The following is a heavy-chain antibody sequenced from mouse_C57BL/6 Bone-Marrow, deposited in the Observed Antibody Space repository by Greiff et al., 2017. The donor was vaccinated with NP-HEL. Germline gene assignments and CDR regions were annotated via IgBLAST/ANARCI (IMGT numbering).Heavy chain of an antibody. Sequence: EVQLQQSGPELVKPGASVKIPCKASGYTFTDYNMDWVKQSHGKSLEWIGDINPNNGGTIYNQKFKGKATLTVDKSSSTAYMELRSLTSEDTAVYYCARPIYGSSYVWFAYWGQGTLVTVSA. V-gene: IGHV1-18*01. CDR2: INPNNGGT. CDR1: GYTFTDYN. J-gene: IGHJ3*01. CDR3: ARPIYGSSYVWFAY. D-gene: IGHD1-1*01.